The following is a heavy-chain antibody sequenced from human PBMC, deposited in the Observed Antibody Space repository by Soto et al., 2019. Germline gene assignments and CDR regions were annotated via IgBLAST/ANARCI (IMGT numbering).Heavy chain of an antibody. V-gene: IGHV1-18*01. J-gene: IGHJ4*01. D-gene: IGHD6-13*01. Sequence: ASLKVSCKASGYTFTSYGISWVRQAPGQGLEWMGWISGYNGDTNYAQKYQGRVTMTTDTSTSTAYMELRSLRSDDTAVYYCARAPQTVAVAGICYWGHVTLVTVSP. CDR1: GYTFTSYG. CDR3: ARAPQTVAVAGICY. CDR2: ISGYNGDT.